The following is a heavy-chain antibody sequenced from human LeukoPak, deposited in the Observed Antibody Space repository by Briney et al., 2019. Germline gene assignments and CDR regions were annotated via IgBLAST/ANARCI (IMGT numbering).Heavy chain of an antibody. CDR3: TRDLPYSSGWYPLGDY. Sequence: PGGSLRLSCAASGFTFSSYAMSWVRQAPGKGLEWVGFIRSKAYGGTTEYAASVKGRFTISRDDSKSIAYLQMNSLKTEDTAVYYCTRDLPYSSGWYPLGDYWGQGTLVTVSS. CDR1: GFTFSSYA. V-gene: IGHV3-49*04. J-gene: IGHJ4*02. D-gene: IGHD6-19*01. CDR2: IRSKAYGGTT.